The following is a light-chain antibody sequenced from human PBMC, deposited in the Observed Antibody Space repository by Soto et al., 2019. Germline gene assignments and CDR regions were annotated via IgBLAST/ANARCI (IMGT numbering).Light chain of an antibody. J-gene: IGKJ2*01. CDR1: QSVSSSY. Sequence: EIVLTQSPGTLSLSPGDRATLSCRASQSVSSSYLAWYQQKPGQAPRLLIYGASSRATGIPDRFSGSGSGTDFTLTINRLEPEDFAVYYCQQYGSSPYTFGQGTKVEVE. CDR3: QQYGSSPYT. V-gene: IGKV3-20*01. CDR2: GAS.